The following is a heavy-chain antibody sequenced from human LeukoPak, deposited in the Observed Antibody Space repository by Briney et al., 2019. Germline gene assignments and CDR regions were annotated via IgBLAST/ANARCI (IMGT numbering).Heavy chain of an antibody. J-gene: IGHJ3*02. CDR3: AKLVYYDSSGSPDGFDI. CDR2: ISYDGSNK. D-gene: IGHD3-22*01. V-gene: IGHV3-30*18. CDR1: GFTFSSYV. Sequence: SLRLSPAASGFTFSSYVMHWIPQAPGTGLEWVAVISYDGSNKYYADSVKGRFTISRDNSKNTVYLQMNSLRAEDTAVYYCAKLVYYDSSGSPDGFDIWGQGTMVTVSS.